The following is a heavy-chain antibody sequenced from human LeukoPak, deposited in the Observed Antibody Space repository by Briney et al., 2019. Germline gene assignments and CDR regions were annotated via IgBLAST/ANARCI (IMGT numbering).Heavy chain of an antibody. CDR3: AGTDYGDYSTGYYGMDV. Sequence: GGSLRPSCAASGFTVSSNYMSWVRQAPGKALEWVSVIYSGGSTYYADSVKGRFTISRDNSKNTLYLQMNSLRAEDTAVYYCAGTDYGDYSTGYYGMDVWGQGTTVTVSS. CDR1: GFTVSSNY. CDR2: IYSGGST. J-gene: IGHJ6*02. V-gene: IGHV3-66*01. D-gene: IGHD4-17*01.